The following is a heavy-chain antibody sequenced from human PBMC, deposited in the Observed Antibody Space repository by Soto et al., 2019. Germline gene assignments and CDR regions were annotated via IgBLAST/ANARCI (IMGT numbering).Heavy chain of an antibody. CDR2: INHSGST. CDR1: GGSFSGYY. V-gene: IGHV4-34*01. CDR3: ARAPLGYCSSTSCYAHPLFDY. D-gene: IGHD2-2*01. J-gene: IGHJ4*02. Sequence: SETLSLTCAVYGGSFSGYYWSWIRQPPGKGLEWIGEINHSGSTNYNPSLKSRVTISVDTSKNQFSLKLSSVTAADTAVYYCARAPLGYCSSTSCYAHPLFDYWGQGTLVTVSS.